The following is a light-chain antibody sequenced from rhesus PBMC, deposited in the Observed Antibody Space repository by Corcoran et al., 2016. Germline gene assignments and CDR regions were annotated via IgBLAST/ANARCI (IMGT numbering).Light chain of an antibody. Sequence: DIQMTQSPSSLSASVGDTVTITCRASQSISSWLAWYQQKPGKAPKLLIYKASTLQSGVPSRFSGSGYGSDFTLTISSLQSEDLATYYCQQYSSSPYSFGQGTKVEIK. CDR1: QSISSW. CDR3: QQYSSSPYS. CDR2: KAS. J-gene: IGKJ2*01. V-gene: IGKV1-22*01.